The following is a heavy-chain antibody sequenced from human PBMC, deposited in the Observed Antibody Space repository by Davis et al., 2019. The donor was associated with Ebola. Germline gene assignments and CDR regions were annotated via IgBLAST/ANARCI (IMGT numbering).Heavy chain of an antibody. J-gene: IGHJ4*02. CDR2: IYYSGST. V-gene: IGHV4-59*12. D-gene: IGHD1-26*01. Sequence: PSETLSLTCTVSGGSISSYYWSWIRQPPGKGLEWIGYIYYSGSTNYNPSLKSRVTMSVDTSKNQFSLKLSPVTAADTAVYYCARVGATYVDYWGQGTLVTVSS. CDR1: GGSISSYY. CDR3: ARVGATYVDY.